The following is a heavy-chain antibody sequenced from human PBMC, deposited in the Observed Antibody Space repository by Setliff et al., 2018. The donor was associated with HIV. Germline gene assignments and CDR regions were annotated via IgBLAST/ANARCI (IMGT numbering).Heavy chain of an antibody. J-gene: IGHJ4*02. D-gene: IGHD3-3*01. Sequence: SETLSLTCTVSGGSISGHYWSWIRQTPGKGLEWIGYVYSNGNTDYNPSLKSRATISVDTSKTQFSLKLPSVTAADTAVYYCARGGSYYNFWSGYEHFDYWGQGTLVTVSS. CDR1: GGSISGHY. CDR3: ARGGSYYNFWSGYEHFDY. V-gene: IGHV4-59*11. CDR2: VYSNGNT.